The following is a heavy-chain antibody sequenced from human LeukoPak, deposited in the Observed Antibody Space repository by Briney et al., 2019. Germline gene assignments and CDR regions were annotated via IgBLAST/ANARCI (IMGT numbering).Heavy chain of an antibody. D-gene: IGHD3-22*01. Sequence: PEGSLRLSCAASGFTFSSYGMHWVRQAPGKGLEWVAVISYDGSNKYYADSVKGRFTISRDNSKNTLYLQMNSLRAEDTAVYYCAKLPDYDSSGYDAFDIWGQGTMVTVSS. CDR3: AKLPDYDSSGYDAFDI. J-gene: IGHJ3*02. CDR2: ISYDGSNK. V-gene: IGHV3-30*18. CDR1: GFTFSSYG.